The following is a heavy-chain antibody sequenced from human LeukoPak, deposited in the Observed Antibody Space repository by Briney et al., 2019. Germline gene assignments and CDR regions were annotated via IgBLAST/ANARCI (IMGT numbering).Heavy chain of an antibody. Sequence: WGSLRLSCAASGFTVSDNYMSWVRQAPGKGLEWVSIIYSDGSTYYADSVQGRFTISRDNSKNTLYLQMNSLRAEDTAVYYCARDPGYNYGYDYWGQGTLVTVSS. J-gene: IGHJ4*02. CDR1: GFTVSDNY. V-gene: IGHV3-53*01. CDR2: IYSDGST. CDR3: ARDPGYNYGYDY. D-gene: IGHD5-18*01.